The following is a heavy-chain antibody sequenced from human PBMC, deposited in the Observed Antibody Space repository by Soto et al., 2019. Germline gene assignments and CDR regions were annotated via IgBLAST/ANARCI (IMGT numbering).Heavy chain of an antibody. CDR3: ARVYEGLDY. J-gene: IGHJ4*02. CDR2: ISSSSSNI. D-gene: IGHD3-3*01. CDR1: GFTFSSYS. V-gene: IGHV3-48*01. Sequence: EVQLVESGGGLVQPGGSPRLSCVASGFTFSSYSMNWVRQAPGKGLEWVSYISSSSSNIYYADSVKGRFTISRDNAKNSLYLQVNSLRAEDTGVYYCARVYEGLDYWGQGTLVTVSS.